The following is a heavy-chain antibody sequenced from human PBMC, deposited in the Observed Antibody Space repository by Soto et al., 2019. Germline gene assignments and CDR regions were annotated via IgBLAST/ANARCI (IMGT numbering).Heavy chain of an antibody. J-gene: IGHJ4*02. CDR2: ISSSSTI. CDR1: GFTFSSYS. Sequence: EVQLVESGGGLVQPGGSLRLSCAASGFTFSSYSMNWVRQAPGKGLEWVSYISSSSTIYYADSVKGRFTISRDNAKNSLYLQMNSLRDEDTAVYYCARDRIDYDYVWGSYTYYFDYWGQGTLVTVSS. D-gene: IGHD3-16*01. V-gene: IGHV3-48*02. CDR3: ARDRIDYDYVWGSYTYYFDY.